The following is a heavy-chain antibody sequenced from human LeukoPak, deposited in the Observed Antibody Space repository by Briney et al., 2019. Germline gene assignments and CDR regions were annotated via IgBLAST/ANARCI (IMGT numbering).Heavy chain of an antibody. V-gene: IGHV1-8*01. CDR2: TNPDSGNT. CDR3: ARGLRLPVSATGVLDS. J-gene: IGHJ4*02. CDR1: GYTFTRYD. Sequence: ASVKVSCKASGYTFTRYDIYWVRQAPGQGLEWVGWTNPDSGNTGFPKKFQARVTMTRNTSLSTAYMELSSLRSEDTAVYYCARGLRLPVSATGVLDSWGQGTLVTVSS. D-gene: IGHD7-27*01.